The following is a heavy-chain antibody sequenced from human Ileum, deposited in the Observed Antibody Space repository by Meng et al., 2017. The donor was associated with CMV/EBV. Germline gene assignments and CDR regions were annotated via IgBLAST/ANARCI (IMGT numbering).Heavy chain of an antibody. CDR3: AAGYSSDFQH. Sequence: QVQLQGSRPHLVTPSQTLSLTRPVSGGSISVVVYYWSWIREPAGKGLEWIGRIYTSGTTNYNPSLKSRVTISVDTSKNQFSLKLSSVTAADTAVYYCAAGYSSDFQHWGQGTLVTVSS. J-gene: IGHJ1*01. CDR2: IYTSGTT. D-gene: IGHD1-1*01. V-gene: IGHV4-61*02. CDR1: GGSISVVVYY.